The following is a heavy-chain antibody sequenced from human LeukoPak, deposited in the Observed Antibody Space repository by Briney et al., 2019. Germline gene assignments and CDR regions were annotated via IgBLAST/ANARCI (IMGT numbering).Heavy chain of an antibody. Sequence: GGSLRLSCAASGFTFSSYWMHWVRQAPGKGLVWVSRINSYGSSTSYADSVKGRFTISRDNAKNTLYLQMNSLRAEDTAVYYCARAGPYYDSSGYYDCWGQGTLVTVSS. J-gene: IGHJ4*02. V-gene: IGHV3-74*01. CDR1: GFTFSSYW. CDR3: ARAGPYYDSSGYYDC. D-gene: IGHD3-22*01. CDR2: INSYGSST.